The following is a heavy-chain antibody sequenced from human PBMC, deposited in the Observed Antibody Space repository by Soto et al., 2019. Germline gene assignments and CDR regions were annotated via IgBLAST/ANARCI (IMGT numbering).Heavy chain of an antibody. V-gene: IGHV1-18*04. D-gene: IGHD5-18*01. J-gene: IGHJ4*02. CDR2: ISAYNGNT. Sequence: ASVKVSCTASGYTFTSSGITRVRQAPGQGLEWMGWISAYNGNTNDAQKLQGRGTMTTDTSTSTAYMELRSLRSDDTAVYYCARDISPVTRQLWFYFDYCGRGTLVTVSS. CDR1: GYTFTSSG. CDR3: ARDISPVTRQLWFYFDY.